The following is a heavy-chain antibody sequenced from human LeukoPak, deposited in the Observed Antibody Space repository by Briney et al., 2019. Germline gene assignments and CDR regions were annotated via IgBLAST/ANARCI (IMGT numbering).Heavy chain of an antibody. J-gene: IGHJ3*02. CDR2: ISGSGGST. V-gene: IGHV3-23*01. CDR1: GFTFSSYA. Sequence: PGGSLRLSCAASGFTFSSYAMSWVRQAPGKGLEWVSAISGSGGSTYYADSVKGRFTISRDNSKNTLYLQMNSLRAEDTAVYYCAKVHNSWELPGHDGFDIWGQGTMVTVSS. D-gene: IGHD1-26*01. CDR3: AKVHNSWELPGHDGFDI.